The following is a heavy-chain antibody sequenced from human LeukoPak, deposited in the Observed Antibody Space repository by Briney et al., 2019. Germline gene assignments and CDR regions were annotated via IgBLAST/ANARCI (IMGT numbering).Heavy chain of an antibody. CDR2: IIPIFGTA. D-gene: IGHD6-19*01. CDR1: GGTFSSYA. Sequence: SVKVSCKASGGTFSSYAISWVRQAPGQGLEWMGGIIPIFGTANYAQKFQGRVTITADKSTSTAYMELSSLRSEDTAVYYCARDRGSGWDAFDIWGQGTMVTVSS. CDR3: ARDRGSGWDAFDI. V-gene: IGHV1-69*06. J-gene: IGHJ3*02.